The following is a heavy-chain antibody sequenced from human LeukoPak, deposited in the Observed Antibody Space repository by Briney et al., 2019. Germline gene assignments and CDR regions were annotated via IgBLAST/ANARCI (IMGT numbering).Heavy chain of an antibody. CDR1: GFTFSSYE. CDR3: AKDDCSGGSCYSGHDH. V-gene: IGHV3-48*03. J-gene: IGHJ4*02. CDR2: ITSSGNTM. Sequence: GGSLRLSCAASGFTFSSYEMNWVRQAPGKGLEWVSFITSSGNTMYYADSVKGRFTISRDNAKDSLYLQMNSLRAEDTAVYYCAKDDCSGGSCYSGHDHWGQGTLVTVSS. D-gene: IGHD2-15*01.